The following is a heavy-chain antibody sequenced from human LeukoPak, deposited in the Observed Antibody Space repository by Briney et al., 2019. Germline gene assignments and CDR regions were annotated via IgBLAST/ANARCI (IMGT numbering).Heavy chain of an antibody. CDR1: GYTFTSSD. CDR2: MNPNSGNT. D-gene: IGHD3-22*01. Sequence: GASVKVSCKASGYTFTSSDINWVRQATGQGLEWMGWMNPNSGNTGYAQKFQGRVTMTRNTSISTAFMELSSLRSEDTAVYYCARMYYCDSSGYYYDYWGQGTLVTVSS. CDR3: ARMYYCDSSGYYYDY. J-gene: IGHJ4*02. V-gene: IGHV1-8*01.